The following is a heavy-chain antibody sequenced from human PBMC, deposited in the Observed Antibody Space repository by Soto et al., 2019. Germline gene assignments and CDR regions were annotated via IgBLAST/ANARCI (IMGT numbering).Heavy chain of an antibody. D-gene: IGHD1-7*01. CDR2: IWYDGSNK. CDR3: ARVSTGTTFTPVAYYYGMDV. J-gene: IGHJ6*02. V-gene: IGHV3-33*01. CDR1: GFTFSSYG. Sequence: GGSLRLSCAASGFTFSSYGMHWVRQAPGKGLEWVAVIWYDGSNKYYADSVKGRFTISRDNSKNTLYLQMNSLRAEDTAVYYCARVSTGTTFTPVAYYYGMDVWGQGTTVTVSS.